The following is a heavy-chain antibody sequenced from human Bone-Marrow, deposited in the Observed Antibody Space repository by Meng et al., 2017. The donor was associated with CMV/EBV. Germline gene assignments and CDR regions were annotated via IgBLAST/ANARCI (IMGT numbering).Heavy chain of an antibody. CDR3: AREGRFSITDAFDI. Sequence: ASVKVSCKASGYTFTGYYMHWVRQAPGQGIEWMGWINPNSGGTNYAQKFQGRVNMTRDTSISTAYMELSRLRSDDTAVYYCAREGRFSITDAFDIWGQGTMVTVSS. V-gene: IGHV1-2*02. CDR1: GYTFTGYY. CDR2: INPNSGGT. D-gene: IGHD3-3*01. J-gene: IGHJ3*02.